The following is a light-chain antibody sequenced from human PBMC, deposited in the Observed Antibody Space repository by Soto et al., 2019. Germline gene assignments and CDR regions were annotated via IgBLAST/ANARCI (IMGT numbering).Light chain of an antibody. J-gene: IGLJ3*02. CDR1: SSDVGGYNY. Sequence: HSALTQPPSASGSPGQSVTISCTGTSSDVGGYNYVSWYQQHPGKAPKLMIYEVNKRPSGVPDRFSGSKSGNTASLTVSGLQAEDEADYYCSSYAGSNNLVFGGGTQLTVL. V-gene: IGLV2-8*01. CDR3: SSYAGSNNLV. CDR2: EVN.